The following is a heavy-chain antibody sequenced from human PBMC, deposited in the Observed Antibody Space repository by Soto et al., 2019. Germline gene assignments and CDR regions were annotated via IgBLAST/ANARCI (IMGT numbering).Heavy chain of an antibody. CDR3: VRLRYCSSTSCHRFDP. CDR1: GGSISSSGYY. CDR2: IYYSGST. J-gene: IGHJ5*02. D-gene: IGHD2-2*02. V-gene: IGHV4-31*03. Sequence: SETLSLTCTVSGGSISSSGYYWSWIRQHPGKGLEWIGHIYYSGSTYYNPPLKSRVTISVDTSKNQFSLKLSSVTAADTAVYYCVRLRYCSSTSCHRFDPWGQGTLVTVSS.